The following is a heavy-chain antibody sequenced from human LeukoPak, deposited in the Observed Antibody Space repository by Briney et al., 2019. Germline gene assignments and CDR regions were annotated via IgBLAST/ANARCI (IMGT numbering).Heavy chain of an antibody. CDR2: ISTSGSST. CDR3: AREPGNNGDLDY. CDR1: GFTFSTYN. D-gene: IGHD4-17*01. J-gene: IGHJ4*02. Sequence: PGGSLRLSCAASGFTFSTYNMNWVRQAPGKGLEWVSSISTSGSSTFYADSTKGRFTISRDNAKSSLYLQMSSLRAEDTAVYYCAREPGNNGDLDYWGQGTLVTISS. V-gene: IGHV3-21*01.